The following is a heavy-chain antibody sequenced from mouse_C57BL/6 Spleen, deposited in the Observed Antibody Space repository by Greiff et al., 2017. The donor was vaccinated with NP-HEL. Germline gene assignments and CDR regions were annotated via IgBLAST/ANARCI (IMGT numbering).Heavy chain of an antibody. CDR3: ARDYDAGN. V-gene: IGHV1-59*01. CDR1: GYTFTSYW. Sequence: QVQLQQPGAELVRPGTSVKLSCKASGYTFTSYWMHWVKQRPGQGLEWIGVIDPSDSYTNYNQKFKGKATLTVDTSSSTAYMQLSSLTSEDSAVYYCARDYDAGNWGQGTTLTVSS. J-gene: IGHJ2*01. CDR2: IDPSDSYT. D-gene: IGHD2-4*01.